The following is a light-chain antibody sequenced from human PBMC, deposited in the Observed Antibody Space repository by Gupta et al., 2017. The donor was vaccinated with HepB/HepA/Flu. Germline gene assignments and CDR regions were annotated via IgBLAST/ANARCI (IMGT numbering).Light chain of an antibody. Sequence: QSVLTQPPSASGTPGQRVTISCSGSSPNIGTNTVNWYQQLPGTAPKLLIYTNNQRPSGVPDRFSGSKSGTSASLAISGLQSEDEAVYYCAAWDDSLSGHWVFGGGTKVTVL. J-gene: IGLJ3*02. CDR1: SPNIGTNT. CDR3: AAWDDSLSGHWV. V-gene: IGLV1-44*01. CDR2: TNN.